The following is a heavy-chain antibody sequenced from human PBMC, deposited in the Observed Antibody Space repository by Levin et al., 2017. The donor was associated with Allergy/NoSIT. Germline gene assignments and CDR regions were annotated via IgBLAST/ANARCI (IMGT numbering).Heavy chain of an antibody. V-gene: IGHV4-61*01. J-gene: IGHJ4*02. CDR2: IYYSGST. CDR3: ARGGGRDSSSWYVQYYFDY. CDR1: GGSVSSGSYY. D-gene: IGHD6-13*01. Sequence: SETLSLTCTVSGGSVSSGSYYWSWIRQPPGKGLEWIGYIYYSGSTNYNPSLKSRVTISVDTSKNQFSLKLSSVTAADTAVYYCARGGGRDSSSWYVQYYFDYWGQGTLVTVSS.